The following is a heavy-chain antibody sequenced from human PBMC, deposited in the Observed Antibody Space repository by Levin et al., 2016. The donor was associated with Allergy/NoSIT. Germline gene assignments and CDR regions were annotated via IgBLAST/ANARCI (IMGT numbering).Heavy chain of an antibody. D-gene: IGHD3-22*01. V-gene: IGHV4-38-2*01. CDR2: IYHSGST. CDR3: ARSRGGGSGYLYFDY. J-gene: IGHJ4*02. Sequence: WIRQPPGKGLEWIGSIYHSGSTYYNPSLKSRVTISVDTSKNQFSLKLSSVTAADTAVYYCARSRGGGSGYLYFDYWGQGTLVTVSS.